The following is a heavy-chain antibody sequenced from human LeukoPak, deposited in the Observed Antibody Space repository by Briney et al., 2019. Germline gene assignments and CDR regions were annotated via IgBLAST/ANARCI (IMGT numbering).Heavy chain of an antibody. J-gene: IGHJ5*02. CDR3: ARGSAARRNWFDP. Sequence: SETLSLTCTVSGGSISSNNYYWGWIRQPSGKGLEWIGSIYYAGYTYYHPSLKSPVTISVDTSKNQFSLKLSSVTAADTAVYYCARGSAARRNWFDPWGQGTLVTVSS. CDR1: GGSISSNNYY. CDR2: IYYAGYT. V-gene: IGHV4-39*01. D-gene: IGHD6-6*01.